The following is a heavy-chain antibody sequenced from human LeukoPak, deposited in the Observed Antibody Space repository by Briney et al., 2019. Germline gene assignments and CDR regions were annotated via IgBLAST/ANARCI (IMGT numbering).Heavy chain of an antibody. V-gene: IGHV1-18*01. D-gene: IGHD3-22*01. CDR3: ARRYDSSGYYRSDHYYYGMDV. J-gene: IGHJ6*02. Sequence: ASVKVSCKASGYTFTSYGISWVRQAPGQGLEWMGWISAYNGNTNYAQKLQGRVTMTTDTSTSTAYMELRSLRSDDTAVYYCARRYDSSGYYRSDHYYYGMDVWGQGTTVTVSS. CDR2: ISAYNGNT. CDR1: GYTFTSYG.